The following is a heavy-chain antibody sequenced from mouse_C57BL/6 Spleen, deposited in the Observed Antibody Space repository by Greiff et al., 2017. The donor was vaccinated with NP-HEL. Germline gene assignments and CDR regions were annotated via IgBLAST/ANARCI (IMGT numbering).Heavy chain of an antibody. J-gene: IGHJ3*01. D-gene: IGHD1-1*01. Sequence: VQLQQPGTELVRPGASVTLSCKASGYTFTDYEMHWVKQTPVHGLEWIGAIDPETGGTAYNQKFKGKAILTADKSSSTAYMELRSLTSEDSAVYYCTADYGSSYSFAYWGQGTLVTVSA. CDR3: TADYGSSYSFAY. CDR2: IDPETGGT. V-gene: IGHV1-15*01. CDR1: GYTFTDYE.